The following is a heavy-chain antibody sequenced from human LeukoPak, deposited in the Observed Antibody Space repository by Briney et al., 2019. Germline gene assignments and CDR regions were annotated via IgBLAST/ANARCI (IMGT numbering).Heavy chain of an antibody. CDR1: GGSFSGYY. D-gene: IGHD4-23*01. CDR2: INHSGST. V-gene: IGHV4-34*01. J-gene: IGHJ6*03. Sequence: SETLSLTCAVYGGSFSGYYRSWIRQPPGKGLEWIGEINHSGSTNYNPSLKSRVTISVDTSKNQFSLKLSSVTAADTAVYYCARHVSGVGGGNNYMDVWGKGTTVTISS. CDR3: ARHVSGVGGGNNYMDV.